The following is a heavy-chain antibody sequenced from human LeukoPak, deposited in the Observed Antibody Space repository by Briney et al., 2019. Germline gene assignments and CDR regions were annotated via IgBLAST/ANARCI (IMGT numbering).Heavy chain of an antibody. D-gene: IGHD3-22*01. Sequence: GGSLRLSCAASGFTFSSYAMSWVRQAPGKGLEWVGRTRNQANSYTTEYAASVKGRFTISRDDSKNSLYLQMNSLKTEDTAVYYCARVGITYYYDSSGSYHGPFRGVLDVWGQGTTVTVSS. CDR3: ARVGITYYYDSSGSYHGPFRGVLDV. CDR2: TRNQANSYTT. V-gene: IGHV3-72*01. CDR1: GFTFSSYA. J-gene: IGHJ6*02.